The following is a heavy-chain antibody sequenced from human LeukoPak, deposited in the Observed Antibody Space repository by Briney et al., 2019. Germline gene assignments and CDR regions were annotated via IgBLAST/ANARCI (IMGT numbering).Heavy chain of an antibody. V-gene: IGHV4-39*01. J-gene: IGHJ4*02. Sequence: SETLSLTCTVSGGSISSSSYYWGWIRQPPGKGLEWIGSIYYSGSTYYNPSLKSRVTISVDTSKNQFSLKLSSVTAADTAVYYCARLVHYDFWSGDYWGQGTLVTVSS. D-gene: IGHD3-3*01. CDR3: ARLVHYDFWSGDY. CDR2: IYYSGST. CDR1: GGSISSSSYY.